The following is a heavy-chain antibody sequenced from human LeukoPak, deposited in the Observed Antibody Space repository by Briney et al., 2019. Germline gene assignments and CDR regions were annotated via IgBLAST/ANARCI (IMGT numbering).Heavy chain of an antibody. Sequence: ASVTVSCTASGYTFTSYAMHWVRQAPGQRLEWMGWINAGNGNTKYSQKFQGRVTITRDTSASTAYMELSSLRSEDTAVYYCATRGSSGWCDYWGQGTLVTVSS. CDR3: ATRGSSGWCDY. D-gene: IGHD6-19*01. V-gene: IGHV1-3*01. J-gene: IGHJ4*02. CDR1: GYTFTSYA. CDR2: INAGNGNT.